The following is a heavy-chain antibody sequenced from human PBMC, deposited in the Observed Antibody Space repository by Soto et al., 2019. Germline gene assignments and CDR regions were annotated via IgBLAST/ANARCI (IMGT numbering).Heavy chain of an antibody. CDR3: ARATVTNAFDI. J-gene: IGHJ3*02. CDR1: GFTFSSYG. Sequence: QVQLVESGGGVVQPGRSLRLSCAASGFTFSSYGMHWVRQAPGKGLEWVAVIWYDGSKKYYADSVKGRFTISRDNSGNTLYLQMNSLRAEDPAVYYCARATVTNAFDIWGQGTMVTVSS. V-gene: IGHV3-33*01. CDR2: IWYDGSKK. D-gene: IGHD4-17*01.